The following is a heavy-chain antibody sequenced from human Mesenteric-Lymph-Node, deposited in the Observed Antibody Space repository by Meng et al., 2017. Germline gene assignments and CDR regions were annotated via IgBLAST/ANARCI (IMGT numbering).Heavy chain of an antibody. Sequence: KVSCKGSGYSFTSYWIGWVRQRPGKGLEWMGIIYPSDSDTRYSPSFQGQVTISADNSISTTYLHWSSLEASDTAMYYCARPFYDSSGYYYFDYWGQGTLVTVSS. D-gene: IGHD3-22*01. CDR1: GYSFTSYW. CDR2: IYPSDSDT. CDR3: ARPFYDSSGYYYFDY. V-gene: IGHV5-51*01. J-gene: IGHJ4*02.